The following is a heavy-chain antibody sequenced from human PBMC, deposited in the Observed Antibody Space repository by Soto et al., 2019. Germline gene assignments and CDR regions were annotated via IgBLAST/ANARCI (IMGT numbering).Heavy chain of an antibody. CDR2: FDPEDGET. V-gene: IGHV1-24*01. D-gene: IGHD4-17*01. J-gene: IGHJ4*02. CDR3: ATMEPYGEPLLFDY. Sequence: GASVKVSCKVSGYTLTELSMHWVRQAPGKGLEWMGGFDPEDGETIYAQKFQGRVTMTEDTSTDTAYMELSSLRSEDTAVYYCATMEPYGEPLLFDYWGQGTMVTVSS. CDR1: GYTLTELS.